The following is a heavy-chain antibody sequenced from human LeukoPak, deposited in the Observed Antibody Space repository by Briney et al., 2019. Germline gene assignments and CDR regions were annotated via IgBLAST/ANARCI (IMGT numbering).Heavy chain of an antibody. D-gene: IGHD6-19*01. CDR1: GYSMRNVFF. CDR3: GTGGNIAVAGVLH. Sequence: SETLSLTCSVSGYSMRNVFFWGWIRQPPGKGLEWLGSIDDKGLTHYNPSLQCRVSISVDASNNQFSLRVRSVTAADTAVYYCGTGGNIAVAGVLHWGQGALVTVYS. V-gene: IGHV4-38-2*02. J-gene: IGHJ4*02. CDR2: IDDKGLT.